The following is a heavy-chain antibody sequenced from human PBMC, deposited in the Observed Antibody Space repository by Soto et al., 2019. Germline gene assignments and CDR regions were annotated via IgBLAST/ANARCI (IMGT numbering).Heavy chain of an antibody. CDR1: GFTFSSYS. CDR2: ISSSSSTI. V-gene: IGHV3-48*01. CDR3: ASLGGSYYDILTGPLDAFDI. D-gene: IGHD3-9*01. Sequence: GGSLRLSCAASGFTFSSYSTNWVRQAPGKGLEWVSYISSSSSTIYYADSVKGRFTISRDNAKNSLYLQMNSLRAEDTAVYYCASLGGSYYDILTGPLDAFDIWGQGTMVTVSS. J-gene: IGHJ3*02.